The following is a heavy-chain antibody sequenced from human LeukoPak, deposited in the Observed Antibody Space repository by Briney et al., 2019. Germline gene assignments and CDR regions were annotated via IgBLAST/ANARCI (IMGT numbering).Heavy chain of an antibody. J-gene: IGHJ4*02. V-gene: IGHV4-4*07. CDR1: GGSISSYY. CDR2: IYTSGST. Sequence: SETLSLTCTVSGGSISSYYWSWIRQPAGKGLEWIGRIYTSGSTNYNPSLKSRVTMSVDTSKNQFSLKLSSVTAVDTAVYYCARGLTGTTREALDYWGQGTLVTVSS. D-gene: IGHD1-7*01. CDR3: ARGLTGTTREALDY.